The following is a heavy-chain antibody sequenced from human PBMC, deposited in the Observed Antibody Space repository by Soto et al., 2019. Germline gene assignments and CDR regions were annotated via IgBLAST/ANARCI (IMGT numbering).Heavy chain of an antibody. Sequence: EVQLVETGGGLIQPGGSLRLSCAASGFTVSNTYMTWVRQPPGKGLECVSVIYTAGGTNYADSVKGRFIISRDNSKNTLYPQMNSLRAEDTAVYYCERALPVSKGGFDPWGQGTLVTVSS. D-gene: IGHD2-2*01. CDR3: ERALPVSKGGFDP. J-gene: IGHJ5*02. V-gene: IGHV3-53*02. CDR2: IYTAGGT. CDR1: GFTVSNTY.